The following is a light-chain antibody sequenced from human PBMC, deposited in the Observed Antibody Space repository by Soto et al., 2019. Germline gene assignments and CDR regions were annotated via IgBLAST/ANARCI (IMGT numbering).Light chain of an antibody. Sequence: QSVLTQPPSASGTPGQRVSISCSGYSSSIGTNFVYWYQQLPGTAPKVLIHSNNQRPSGVPDRFSGSKSGTSASLAISGLRSEDEADYYCSSYTSFSPVVFGGGTKLTVL. V-gene: IGLV1-47*02. CDR2: SNN. CDR3: SSYTSFSPVV. J-gene: IGLJ2*01. CDR1: SSSIGTNF.